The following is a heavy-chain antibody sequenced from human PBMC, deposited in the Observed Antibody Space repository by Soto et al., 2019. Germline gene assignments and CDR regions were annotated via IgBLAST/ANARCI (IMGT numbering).Heavy chain of an antibody. D-gene: IGHD1-26*01. V-gene: IGHV3-48*02. J-gene: IGHJ4*02. CDR2: ISSSSSTI. Sequence: GGSLRLSCAASGFTFSSYSMNWVRQAPGRGLEWVSYISSSSSTIYYADSVGGRFTISRDNGKNSLHLQMNSLGDEDTAVYYCATFSGTYSPQYYFDYWGQGTLVTVSS. CDR3: ATFSGTYSPQYYFDY. CDR1: GFTFSSYS.